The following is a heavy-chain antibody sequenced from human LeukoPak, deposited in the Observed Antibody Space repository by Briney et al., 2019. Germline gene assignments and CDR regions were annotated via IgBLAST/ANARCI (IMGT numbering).Heavy chain of an antibody. CDR2: IYYSGST. CDR3: ARVRDFDY. J-gene: IGHJ4*02. Sequence: PSETLSPTCTVSGGSISSSSYYWGWIRQPPGKGLEWIGSIYYSGSTYYNPSLKSRVTISVDTSKNQFSLKLSSVTAADTAVYYCARVRDFDYWGQGTLVTVSS. CDR1: GGSISSSSYY. V-gene: IGHV4-39*07.